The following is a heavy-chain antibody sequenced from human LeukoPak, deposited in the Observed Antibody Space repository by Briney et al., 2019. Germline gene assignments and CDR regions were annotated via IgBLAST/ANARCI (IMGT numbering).Heavy chain of an antibody. J-gene: IGHJ4*02. CDR3: ATADRLAVLRFLEWFPFDY. V-gene: IGHV1-2*06. Sequence: GASVKVSCKASGYTFTGYYMHWVRQAPGQGLEWMGRINPNSGGTNYAQKFQGRVTMTRDTSISTAYMELSRLRSDDTAVYYCATADRLAVLRFLEWFPFDYWGQGTLVTVSS. D-gene: IGHD3-3*01. CDR2: INPNSGGT. CDR1: GYTFTGYY.